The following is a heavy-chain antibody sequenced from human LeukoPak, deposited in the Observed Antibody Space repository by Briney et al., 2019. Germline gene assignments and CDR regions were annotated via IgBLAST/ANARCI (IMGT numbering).Heavy chain of an antibody. D-gene: IGHD3-10*01. V-gene: IGHV4-59*01. CDR1: GDSISAFY. Sequence: SSETLSLTCTVSGDSISAFYWSWIRQPPGKGLEWIGYIYYSGSTNYNPSLKSRVTILIETSKNQFSLKLRSGTAADTAVYYCARGGARGSSAFDIWGQGTMVTVSS. J-gene: IGHJ3*02. CDR3: ARGGARGSSAFDI. CDR2: IYYSGST.